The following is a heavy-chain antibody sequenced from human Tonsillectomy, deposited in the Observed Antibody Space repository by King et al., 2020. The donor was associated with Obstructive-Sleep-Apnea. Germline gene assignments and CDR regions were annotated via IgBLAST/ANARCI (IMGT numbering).Heavy chain of an antibody. Sequence: VQLVESGGGLVQPGGSLRLSCTASGFTFSYYGMSWVRQAPGKGLEGVANINEHGSGKFYVDSLEGRFTISRDNARNSLFLQLNSLRGDDTAVYYCARAGNVATVDYWGQGTLVTVSS. CDR2: INEHGSGK. D-gene: IGHD5-12*01. CDR1: GFTFSYYG. J-gene: IGHJ4*02. CDR3: ARAGNVATVDY. V-gene: IGHV3-7*03.